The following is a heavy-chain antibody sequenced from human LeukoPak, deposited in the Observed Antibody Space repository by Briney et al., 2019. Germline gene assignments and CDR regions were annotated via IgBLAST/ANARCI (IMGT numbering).Heavy chain of an antibody. CDR2: ISSSSSTI. J-gene: IGHJ3*02. CDR3: ARRCSSTSCSELTHAFDI. Sequence: PGGSLRLSCAASGFTFSSYWMHWVRQAPGKGLEWVSYISSSSSTIYYADSVKGRFTISRDNAKNSLYLQMNSLRDEDTAVYYCARRCSSTSCSELTHAFDIWGQGTMVTVSS. CDR1: GFTFSSYW. D-gene: IGHD2-2*01. V-gene: IGHV3-48*02.